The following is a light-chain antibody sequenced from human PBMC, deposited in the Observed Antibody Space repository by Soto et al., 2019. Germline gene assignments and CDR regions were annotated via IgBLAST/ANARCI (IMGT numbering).Light chain of an antibody. CDR2: DVS. CDR3: SSYTSSSTLYV. J-gene: IGLJ1*01. V-gene: IGLV2-14*01. CDR1: SSDVGGYNY. Sequence: QSALTQPASVSGSPGQSITISCTGTSSDVGGYNYVSWYQQHPCKAPKLMIYDVSNRPSGVSNRFSGSKSGNTASLTISGLQAEAEADYYCSSYTSSSTLYVFGTGTKLTVL.